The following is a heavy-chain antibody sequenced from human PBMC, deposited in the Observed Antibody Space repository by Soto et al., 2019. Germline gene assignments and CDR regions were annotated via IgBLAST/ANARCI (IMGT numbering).Heavy chain of an antibody. CDR1: GFPFGTTD. V-gene: IGHV3-23*01. J-gene: IGHJ5*02. CDR3: AKNSGWFNT. D-gene: IGHD3-10*01. CDR2: IDGSGGIT. Sequence: GGSLRLSCAASGFPFGTTDMSWVRQAPGEGLEWVSTIDGSGGITFYADSVKGRFAISRDNSRNTVYLQMNSLRGDDTALYYCAKNSGWFNTWGPGALVTVSS.